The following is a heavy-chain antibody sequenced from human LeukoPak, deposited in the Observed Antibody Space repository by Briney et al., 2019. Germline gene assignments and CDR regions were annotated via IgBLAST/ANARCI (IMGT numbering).Heavy chain of an antibody. V-gene: IGHV3-30*18. CDR1: GFTFSSYG. CDR2: ISYDGSNK. CDR3: TKDSGLKTAGIFDS. D-gene: IGHD6-13*01. J-gene: IGHJ4*02. Sequence: PGGSLRLSCAASGFTFSSYGMHWVRQAPGKGLEWVAVISYDGSNKYYADSVKGRFTISRDNSKNSLYLQMNSLRTEDTALYYCTKDSGLKTAGIFDSWGQGTLVTVSS.